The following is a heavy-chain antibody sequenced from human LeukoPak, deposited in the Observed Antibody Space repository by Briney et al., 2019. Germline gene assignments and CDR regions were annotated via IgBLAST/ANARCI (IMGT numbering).Heavy chain of an antibody. V-gene: IGHV3-23*01. Sequence: PGGSLRLSCAASGVTLSSYAMSWARQAPGKGLEWVSGISSSGSGGNTYYADSVKGRFTISRDSSKNTLYLQMNSLRAEDTAVYYCAKSGTHQKSVTEYFQHWGQGTLVTVSS. J-gene: IGHJ1*01. D-gene: IGHD1-1*01. CDR3: AKSGTHQKSVTEYFQH. CDR2: ISSSGSGGNT. CDR1: GVTLSSYA.